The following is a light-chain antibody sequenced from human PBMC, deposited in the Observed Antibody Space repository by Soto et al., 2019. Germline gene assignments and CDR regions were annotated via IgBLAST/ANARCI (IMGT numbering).Light chain of an antibody. CDR1: QTINSSY. V-gene: IGKV3-20*01. CDR3: QQYCGSPPYT. Sequence: VLTQSPGTLSLSPGERAIISCRASQTINSSYLGWYQHKPGQAPRLLIYGASRGATGIPHRFSGSGSGTDCTLTISRLQPEYCGVYYCQQYCGSPPYTFGQGTRLEIK. J-gene: IGKJ2*01. CDR2: GAS.